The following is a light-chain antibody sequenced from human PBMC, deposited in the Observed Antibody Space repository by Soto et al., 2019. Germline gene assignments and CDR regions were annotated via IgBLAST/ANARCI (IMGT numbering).Light chain of an antibody. J-gene: IGKJ1*01. Sequence: EIVLTQSPGTLSLSPGDRATLSFRASQSLTRPFLAWYQQGPGQAPRLLIDGASNRATGIRDRFSGSGSGTDFTLTISRLEPEDFAVYYCQQYFTWTFGQGTKVDIK. CDR3: QQYFTWT. V-gene: IGKV3-20*01. CDR2: GAS. CDR1: QSLTRPF.